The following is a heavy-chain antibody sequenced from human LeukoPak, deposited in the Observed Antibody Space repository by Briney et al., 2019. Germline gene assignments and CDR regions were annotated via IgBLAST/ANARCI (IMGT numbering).Heavy chain of an antibody. Sequence: ASVKVSCKASGYTFTSYAMHWVRQAPGQRLEWMGWINAGNGNTKYSQKFQGRVTITRDTSASTAYVELTSLRSEDTAVYYCARDRHNDILTGYLDYWGQGTLVTVSS. CDR2: INAGNGNT. D-gene: IGHD3-9*01. CDR1: GYTFTSYA. J-gene: IGHJ4*02. CDR3: ARDRHNDILTGYLDY. V-gene: IGHV1-3*01.